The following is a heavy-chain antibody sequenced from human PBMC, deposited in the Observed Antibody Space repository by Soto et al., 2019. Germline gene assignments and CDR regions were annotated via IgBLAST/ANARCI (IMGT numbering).Heavy chain of an antibody. CDR1: GYTFTSYA. J-gene: IGHJ4*02. Sequence: ASVKVSCKASGYTFTSYAMHWVRQAPGQRLEWMGWINAGNGNTKYSRKFQGRVTITRDTSASTAYMELSSLRSEDTAVYYCARDGREFDYWGQGTLVTVSS. D-gene: IGHD3-10*01. V-gene: IGHV1-3*01. CDR3: ARDGREFDY. CDR2: INAGNGNT.